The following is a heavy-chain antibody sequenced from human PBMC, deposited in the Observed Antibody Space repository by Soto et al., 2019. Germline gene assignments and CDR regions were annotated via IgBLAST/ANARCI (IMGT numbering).Heavy chain of an antibody. V-gene: IGHV1-69*02. CDR3: ASPDYGDYVASWGY. Sequence: QVQLVQSGAEVKKPGSSVKVSCKASGGTFSSYTISWVRQAPGQGLEWMGRIIPILGIANYAQKFQGRVTITADTSTSTAYMERSSLRSEDTAVYSCASPDYGDYVASWGYWGQGTLVTVSS. D-gene: IGHD4-17*01. CDR1: GGTFSSYT. CDR2: IIPILGIA. J-gene: IGHJ4*02.